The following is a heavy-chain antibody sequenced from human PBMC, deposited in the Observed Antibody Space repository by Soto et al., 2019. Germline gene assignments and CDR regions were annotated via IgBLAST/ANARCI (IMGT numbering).Heavy chain of an antibody. Sequence: GGSLRLSCAASGFTFSSYAMHWVRQAPGKGLEWVAVISYDGSNKYYADSVKGRFTISRDNSKNTLYLQMNSLRAEDTAVYYCARDGDGGFDYWGQGTLVTVSS. CDR3: ARDGDGGFDY. CDR1: GFTFSSYA. CDR2: ISYDGSNK. V-gene: IGHV3-30*04. J-gene: IGHJ4*02. D-gene: IGHD3-16*01.